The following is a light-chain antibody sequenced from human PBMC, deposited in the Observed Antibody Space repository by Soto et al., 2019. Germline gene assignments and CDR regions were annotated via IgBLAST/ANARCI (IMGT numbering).Light chain of an antibody. J-gene: IGKJ1*01. CDR1: QSISSY. V-gene: IGKV1-39*01. Sequence: PIINSPSSMSASVDDRVTINCRASQSISSYLNWYQQKPGKAPKLLIYAASSLQSGVPSRFSGSGSGTDFTLTISRLQPEDFATYCCQQSYSKRCPFGQGTNVDVK. CDR3: QQSYSKRCP. CDR2: AAS.